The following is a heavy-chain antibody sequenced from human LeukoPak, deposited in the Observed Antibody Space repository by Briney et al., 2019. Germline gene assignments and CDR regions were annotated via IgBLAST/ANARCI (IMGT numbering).Heavy chain of an antibody. V-gene: IGHV3-30*02. D-gene: IGHD3-10*01. CDR1: GFTFSNKA. CDR2: IQYDGSNK. CDR3: AKEDGSFDV. J-gene: IGHJ3*01. Sequence: GGSLRLSCPATGFTFSNKAMHWVRQAPGKGLEWVAFIQYDGSNKYDADSVKGRFTISRDNSKNLLFLQMNSLRVEDTAVYYCAKEDGSFDVWGQGTMVTVSS.